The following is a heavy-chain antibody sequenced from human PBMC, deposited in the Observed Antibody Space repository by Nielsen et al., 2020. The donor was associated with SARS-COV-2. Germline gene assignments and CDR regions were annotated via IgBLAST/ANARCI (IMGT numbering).Heavy chain of an antibody. CDR2: IYYSGST. D-gene: IGHD3-3*01. V-gene: IGHV4-31*03. CDR1: GGSISSSSYY. CDR3: ARGAITIFGVVIMPPDY. J-gene: IGHJ4*02. Sequence: SETLSLTCTVSGGSISSSSYYWGWIRQPPGKGLEWIGYIYYSGSTYYNPSLKSRVTISVDTSKNQFSLKLSSVTAADTAVYYCARGAITIFGVVIMPPDYWGQGTLVTVSS.